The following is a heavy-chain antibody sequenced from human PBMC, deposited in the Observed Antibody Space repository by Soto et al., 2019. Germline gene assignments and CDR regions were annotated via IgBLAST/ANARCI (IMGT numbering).Heavy chain of an antibody. CDR3: ARVNDYGDYAYYFDY. J-gene: IGHJ4*02. V-gene: IGHV4-59*01. CDR2: IYYGGST. Sequence: SETLSLTCTVSGCSISSYYWSWIRQPPGKGLEWIGYIYYGGSTNYNPSLKSRVTISVDTSKNQFSLKLSSVTAADTAVYYCARVNDYGDYAYYFDYWGQGTLVTVSS. D-gene: IGHD4-17*01. CDR1: GCSISSYY.